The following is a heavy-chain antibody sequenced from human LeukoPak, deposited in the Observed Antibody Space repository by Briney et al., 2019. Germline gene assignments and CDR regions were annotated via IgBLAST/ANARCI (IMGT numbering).Heavy chain of an antibody. J-gene: IGHJ4*02. V-gene: IGHV5-51*01. CDR2: ICPGDSDT. D-gene: IGHD6-19*01. Sequence: GESLTISCKGSGYSFTDYWIGWVRQMPGKGLEWMGIICPGDSDTRYSPSFQGQVTISADKSISTAYLQWSSLKASDTAMYYCARQSGAVAGKGYYFDYWGQGTLVTVSS. CDR1: GYSFTDYW. CDR3: ARQSGAVAGKGYYFDY.